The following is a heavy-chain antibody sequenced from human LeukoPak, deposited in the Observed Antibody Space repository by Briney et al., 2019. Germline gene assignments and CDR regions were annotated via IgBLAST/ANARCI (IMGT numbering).Heavy chain of an antibody. Sequence: GGSLRLSCAAYGFTFSSYAMSWVRQAPGKGLELVSTIGSSGGDTYYADSVKGRFTISWDNSKNTLYLQMNSLRAEDTAVYYCANRIECTSCTGGGYWGQGTLVTVSS. D-gene: IGHD2-2*01. CDR3: ANRIECTSCTGGGY. CDR2: IGSSGGDT. CDR1: GFTFSSYA. J-gene: IGHJ4*02. V-gene: IGHV3-23*01.